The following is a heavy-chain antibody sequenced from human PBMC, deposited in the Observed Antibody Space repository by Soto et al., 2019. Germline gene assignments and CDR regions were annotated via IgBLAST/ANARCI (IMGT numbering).Heavy chain of an antibody. V-gene: IGHV1-45*02. Sequence: SVEVSCQASGYTFTYRYLHWVRQAPGQALEWMGWITPFNGNTNYAQKFQDRVTITRDRSMSTAYMELSSLRSEDTAMYYCASSISYYYYMDVWGKGTTVTVSS. CDR2: ITPFNGNT. CDR3: ASSISYYYYMDV. CDR1: GYTFTYRY. J-gene: IGHJ6*03.